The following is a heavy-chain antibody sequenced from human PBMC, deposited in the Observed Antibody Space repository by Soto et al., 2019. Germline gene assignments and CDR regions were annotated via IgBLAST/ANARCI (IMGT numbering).Heavy chain of an antibody. CDR2: LKSDGSTT. D-gene: IGHD2-15*01. CDR1: GFTFSNHW. Sequence: EVHLVESGGGLVQPGGSLRLSCAASGFTFSNHWMHWVRQAPGKGLVWVSHLKSDGSTTIYADSVKGRFTISRDNAKITLYVQTISLRPDDTAVYYCARGGGSGNPAFDYWGQGTLVTVSS. CDR3: ARGGGSGNPAFDY. V-gene: IGHV3-74*01. J-gene: IGHJ4*02.